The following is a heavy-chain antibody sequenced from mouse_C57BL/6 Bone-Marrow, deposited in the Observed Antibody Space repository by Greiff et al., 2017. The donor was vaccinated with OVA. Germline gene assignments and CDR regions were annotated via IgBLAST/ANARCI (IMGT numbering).Heavy chain of an antibody. J-gene: IGHJ1*03. CDR3: ARHRGAWYFDV. Sequence: EVMLVESGGDLVKPGGSLKLSCAASGFTFSSYGMSWVRQTPDKRLDWVATISSGGSYTYYPDSVKGRFTISRDNAKNTLYLQMSSLKSEDTAMYYCARHRGAWYFDVWGTGTTVTVSS. CDR2: ISSGGSYT. V-gene: IGHV5-6*01. CDR1: GFTFSSYG. D-gene: IGHD3-3*01.